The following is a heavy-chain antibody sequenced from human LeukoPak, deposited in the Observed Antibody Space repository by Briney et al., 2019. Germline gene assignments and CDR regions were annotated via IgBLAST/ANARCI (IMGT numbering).Heavy chain of an antibody. J-gene: IGHJ4*02. CDR1: GYTFTNYY. CDR2: INPSGGST. CDR3: ARNSSYGNDY. Sequence: ASVKVSCKASGYTFTNYYIHWVRQAPGQGLECMGIINPSGGSTSYAQKFQGRVTMTRDMSTSTVYMELSSLRSEDTAVYYCARNSSYGNDYWGQGTLVTVSS. D-gene: IGHD3-10*01. V-gene: IGHV1-46*01.